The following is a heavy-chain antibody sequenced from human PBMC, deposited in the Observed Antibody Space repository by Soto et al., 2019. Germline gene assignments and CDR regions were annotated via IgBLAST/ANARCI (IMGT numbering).Heavy chain of an antibody. CDR2: ISSSSSYT. Sequence: QVQLVESGGGLVKPGGSLRLSCAASGFTFSDYYMSWIRQAPGKGLEWVSYISSSSSYTNYADSVKGRFTISRDNAKNSLYLQMNSLRAEDTAVYYCARAYFWSGQERDGMDVWGQGTTVTVSS. CDR1: GFTFSDYY. CDR3: ARAYFWSGQERDGMDV. J-gene: IGHJ6*02. D-gene: IGHD3-3*01. V-gene: IGHV3-11*06.